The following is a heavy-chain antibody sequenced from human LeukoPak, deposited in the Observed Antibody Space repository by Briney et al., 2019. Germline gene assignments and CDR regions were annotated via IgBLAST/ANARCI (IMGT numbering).Heavy chain of an antibody. J-gene: IGHJ4*02. CDR3: ALTRVSVVDY. Sequence: PGGSLRLSCAASGFTVSSNYMSWVRQAPGKGLEWVSVIYSGGSTYYADSVKGRFTISRDNSKNTLYLQMNSLRAEDTAVYYCALTRVSVVDYWGQGTLDTVSS. CDR2: IYSGGST. D-gene: IGHD2-2*01. CDR1: GFTVSSNY. V-gene: IGHV3-66*01.